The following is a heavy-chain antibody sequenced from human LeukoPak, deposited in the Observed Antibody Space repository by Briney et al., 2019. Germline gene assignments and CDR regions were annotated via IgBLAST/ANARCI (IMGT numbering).Heavy chain of an antibody. Sequence: ASVKVSCKASGYTFTGYYIHWVRQAPGQGLEWMGWINTNTGNPTYAQGFTGRFVFSLDTAVSTAYLQISSLKAEDTAVYYCARAYPRYSSSNWFDPWGQGTLVTVSS. CDR3: ARAYPRYSSSNWFDP. V-gene: IGHV7-4-1*02. CDR1: GYTFTGYY. J-gene: IGHJ5*02. CDR2: INTNTGNP. D-gene: IGHD6-19*01.